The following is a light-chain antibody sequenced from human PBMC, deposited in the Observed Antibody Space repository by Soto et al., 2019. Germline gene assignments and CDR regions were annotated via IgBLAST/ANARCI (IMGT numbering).Light chain of an antibody. CDR3: QQRYSTTIT. V-gene: IGKV1-39*01. J-gene: IGKJ5*01. CDR1: QSISSY. Sequence: DIQRTQSPSSMSASVGDRVTITCGASQSISSYLNWYQQKPGKAPKILIYPASSLQSGVPSRFSGVGSGTDFTLTISSLKNEDFATYDGQQRYSTTITFGQGTRLEIK. CDR2: PAS.